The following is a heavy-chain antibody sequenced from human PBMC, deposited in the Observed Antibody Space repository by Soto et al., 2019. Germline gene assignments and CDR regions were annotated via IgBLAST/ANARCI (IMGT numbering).Heavy chain of an antibody. V-gene: IGHV1-8*01. Sequence: ASVKVSCKASGYTFTNNVINWVRQAPGQGLEWMGWMNPNSGNTGYAQKFQGRVTMTRNTSISTAYMELSSLRSEDTAVYYCARGRFYGLVIIGYGMDVWGQGTTVTVSS. J-gene: IGHJ6*02. D-gene: IGHD3-3*01. CDR3: ARGRFYGLVIIGYGMDV. CDR1: GYTFTNNV. CDR2: MNPNSGNT.